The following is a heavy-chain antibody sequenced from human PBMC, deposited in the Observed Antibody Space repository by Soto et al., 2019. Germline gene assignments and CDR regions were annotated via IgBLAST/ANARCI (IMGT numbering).Heavy chain of an antibody. CDR3: ARGPHDYGNYPPFAEYFQH. V-gene: IGHV1-2*04. CDR2: INPNSGGT. Sequence: QVQLVQSGAEVKKPGASVKVSCKASGYTFTGYYMHWVRQAPGQGLEWMGWINPNSGGTNYAQKFQGWVTMTKDTSISTAYMELSRLRSDDTAVYYCARGPHDYGNYPPFAEYFQHWGQGTLVTVSS. CDR1: GYTFTGYY. D-gene: IGHD4-17*01. J-gene: IGHJ1*01.